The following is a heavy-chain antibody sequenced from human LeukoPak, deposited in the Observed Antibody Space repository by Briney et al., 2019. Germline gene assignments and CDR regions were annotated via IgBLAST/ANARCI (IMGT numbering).Heavy chain of an antibody. CDR2: ISTSGSVI. V-gene: IGHV3-48*03. CDR3: ARAWYPEYFQY. J-gene: IGHJ1*01. CDR1: GFTFSSYE. D-gene: IGHD6-13*01. Sequence: PGGSLRLSCTASGFTFSSYEMHWVRQAPGRGLEWVSYISTSGSVIYYAESVKGRFTISRDNAKNSVNLQMNSLRAEDTAVYYCARAWYPEYFQYWGQGTLATVSS.